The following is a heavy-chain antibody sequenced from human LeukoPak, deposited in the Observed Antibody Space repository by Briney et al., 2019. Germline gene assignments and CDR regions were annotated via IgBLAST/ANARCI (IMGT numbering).Heavy chain of an antibody. CDR2: INHSGST. D-gene: IGHD3-22*01. Sequence: SETLSLTCAVYGGSFSGYYWSWIRQPPGKGLEWIGEINHSGSTNYNPSLKSRVTISVDTSKNQFSLKLSSVTAADTAVYYCAVYDSSGYYYPSADYWGQGTLVTVPS. J-gene: IGHJ4*02. CDR1: GGSFSGYY. CDR3: AVYDSSGYYYPSADY. V-gene: IGHV4-34*01.